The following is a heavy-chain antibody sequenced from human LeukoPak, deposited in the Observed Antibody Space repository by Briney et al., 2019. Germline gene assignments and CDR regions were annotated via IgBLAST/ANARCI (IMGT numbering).Heavy chain of an antibody. CDR2: IYDSGST. Sequence: PSETLSLTCTVSGGSISSYYWSWIRQPPGKGLEWIGYIYDSGSTNYNPSLKSRVTISVDTSKNQFSLKLSSVTAADTAVYYCAREEYYDSSGYYFNWFDPWGQGTLVTVSS. J-gene: IGHJ5*02. CDR1: GGSISSYY. V-gene: IGHV4-59*01. CDR3: AREEYYDSSGYYFNWFDP. D-gene: IGHD3-22*01.